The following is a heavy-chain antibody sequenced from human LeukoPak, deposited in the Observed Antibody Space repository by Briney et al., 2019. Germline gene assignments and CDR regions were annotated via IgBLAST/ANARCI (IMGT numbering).Heavy chain of an antibody. Sequence: PGGSLRLSCAASGFAVSSNYMSWVRQAPGKGLEWVAVIYSGGSTNYADSVKGRFTISRDNSKNKLYLLMNSLRAEDTAVYYCAIRKSGNAIDYWGQGTLVTVSS. CDR3: AIRKSGNAIDY. CDR2: IYSGGST. V-gene: IGHV3-66*01. CDR1: GFAVSSNY. J-gene: IGHJ4*02. D-gene: IGHD5-12*01.